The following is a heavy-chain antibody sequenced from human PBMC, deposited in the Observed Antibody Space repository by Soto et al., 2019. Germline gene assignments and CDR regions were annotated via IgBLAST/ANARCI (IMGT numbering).Heavy chain of an antibody. CDR1: GGTFSSYT. CDR2: IIPILGIA. J-gene: IGHJ4*02. D-gene: IGHD3-22*01. V-gene: IGHV1-69*02. CDR3: ARSSDYDSSGYYYYFDY. Sequence: QVQLVQSGAEVKKPGSSVKVSCKASGGTFSSYTISWVRQAPGQGLEWMGRIIPILGIANYAKKFQGRVTITADKSTSTSYMELSSLRSEDTAVYYCARSSDYDSSGYYYYFDYWGQGTLVTVSS.